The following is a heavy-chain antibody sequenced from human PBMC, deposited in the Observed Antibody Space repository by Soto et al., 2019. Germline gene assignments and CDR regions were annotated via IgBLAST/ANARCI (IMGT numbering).Heavy chain of an antibody. J-gene: IGHJ4*02. Sequence: QVQLQDSCPGLVKPSQTLSLTCTVSGGSISSGGYYWSWIRQHPGKGLEWIGYIYYSGSTYYNPSLKSRVTISVDTSKNQFSLKLSSVTAADTAVYYFAGTEGPDYYDSRYWGQGTLVTVSS. CDR3: AGTEGPDYYDSRY. D-gene: IGHD3-22*01. V-gene: IGHV4-31*03. CDR1: GGSISSGGYY. CDR2: IYYSGST.